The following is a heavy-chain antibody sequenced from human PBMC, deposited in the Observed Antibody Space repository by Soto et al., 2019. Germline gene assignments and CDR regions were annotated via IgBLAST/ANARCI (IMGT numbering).Heavy chain of an antibody. V-gene: IGHV2-5*01. D-gene: IGHD2-8*01. Sequence: SGPTLVNPTQTLTLTCTFSAFSLSTNGVGVGWIRQPPGKPLEWLAVIYWNEDKRYSRSLKSRLSITKDTSKNQVVLTMTTMDPVDTATYYCVHTVMVHTITGGHYFAYWGPGTLV. CDR1: AFSLSTNGVG. CDR3: VHTVMVHTITGGHYFAY. CDR2: IYWNEDK. J-gene: IGHJ4*02.